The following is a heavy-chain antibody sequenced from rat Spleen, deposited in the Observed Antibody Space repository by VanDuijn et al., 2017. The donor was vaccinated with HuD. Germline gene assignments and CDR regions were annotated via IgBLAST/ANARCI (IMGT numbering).Heavy chain of an antibody. J-gene: IGHJ3*01. D-gene: IGHD1-1*01. CDR3: TRGPNYYSGAGWFAY. CDR1: GFTFSNYG. CDR2: ITNSGGST. V-gene: IGHV5-19*01. Sequence: EVQLVESGGGLVQPGRSLKLSCAASGFTFSNYGMAWVRQAPTKGLEWVASITNSGGSTYYRDSVKGRFTISRDNAKSTLYLQMSSLRSEDTATYHCTRGPNYYSGAGWFAYWGQGTLVTVSS.